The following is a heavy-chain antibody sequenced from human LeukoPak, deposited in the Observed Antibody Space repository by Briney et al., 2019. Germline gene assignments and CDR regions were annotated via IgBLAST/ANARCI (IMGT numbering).Heavy chain of an antibody. D-gene: IGHD3-22*01. V-gene: IGHV4-59*12. CDR3: ARGEEYYYDSIDAFDI. CDR2: IYYSGST. Sequence: PSETLSLTCTVSGGSISSYYWSWIRQPPGKGLEWIGYIYYSGSTNYNPSLKSRVTISVDTSKNQFSLQVNSVTPEDTAVYYCARGEEYYYDSIDAFDIWGQGTMVTVSS. J-gene: IGHJ3*02. CDR1: GGSISSYY.